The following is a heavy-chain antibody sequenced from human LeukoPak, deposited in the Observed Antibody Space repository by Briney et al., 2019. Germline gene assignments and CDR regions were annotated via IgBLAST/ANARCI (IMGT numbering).Heavy chain of an antibody. D-gene: IGHD3-10*01. Sequence: SETLSLTCTVSGYSISSGNYWGWIRLPPGKGLQWIESIYHSGSTYYNPSLKSRVTISVDTSKSQFSLKLSSVTAADTAVYYCARDRAYGSGKYYFDYWGQGTLVTVSS. CDR2: IYHSGST. V-gene: IGHV4-38-2*02. J-gene: IGHJ4*02. CDR3: ARDRAYGSGKYYFDY. CDR1: GYSISSGNY.